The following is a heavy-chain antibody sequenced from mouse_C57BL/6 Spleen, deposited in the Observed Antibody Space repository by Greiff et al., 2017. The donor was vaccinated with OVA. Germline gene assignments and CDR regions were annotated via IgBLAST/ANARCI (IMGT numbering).Heavy chain of an antibody. Sequence: QVQLQQSGAELVKPGASVKMSCKASGYTFTSYWITWVKQRPGQGLEWIGDIYPGSGSTNYNEKFKSKATLTVDTSSSTAYMQLSSLTSEDSAVYYCARGQFITTVVATGEDYWGQGTTLTVSS. V-gene: IGHV1-55*01. CDR2: IYPGSGST. D-gene: IGHD1-1*01. CDR1: GYTFTSYW. CDR3: ARGQFITTVVATGEDY. J-gene: IGHJ2*01.